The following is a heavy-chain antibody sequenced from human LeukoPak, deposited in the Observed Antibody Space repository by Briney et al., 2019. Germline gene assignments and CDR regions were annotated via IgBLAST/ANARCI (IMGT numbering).Heavy chain of an antibody. CDR3: ARALSFGAYYAAYYYYYMDV. D-gene: IGHD3-10*01. V-gene: IGHV1-18*01. Sequence: GASVKVSCKASGYTFSGYGIGWVRQAPGQGLEWMGWISAYNNNANYAQKLQGRVTMTTDTSTSTAYMELRSLRSDDTAVYYCARALSFGAYYAAYYYYYMDVWGKGTTVTVSS. CDR1: GYTFSGYG. CDR2: ISAYNNNA. J-gene: IGHJ6*03.